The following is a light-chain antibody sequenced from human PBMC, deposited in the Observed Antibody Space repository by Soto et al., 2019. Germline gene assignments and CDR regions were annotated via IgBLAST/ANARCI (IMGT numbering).Light chain of an antibody. J-gene: IGKJ1*01. CDR2: GAS. CDR1: QNVNAN. Sequence: EVVMTQSPATLSVSPGERATLSCRASQNVNANLAWYQQKPGQAPRLLIHGASTRATGIPARFSGSGFGTECSHTSRSLQSEDFAVYYCQQYNTWLWTFGQGIKVEGK. V-gene: IGKV3-15*01. CDR3: QQYNTWLWT.